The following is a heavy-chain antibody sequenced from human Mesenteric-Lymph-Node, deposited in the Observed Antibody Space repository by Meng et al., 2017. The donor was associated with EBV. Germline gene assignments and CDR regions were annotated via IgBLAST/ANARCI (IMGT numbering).Heavy chain of an antibody. CDR3: ARASVYGDYDNWFDP. CDR2: IYHSGST. D-gene: IGHD4-17*01. CDR1: GGSISNDGYS. J-gene: IGHJ5*02. Sequence: QLPLRECRSGLVKPSQTLSLTCAVSGGSISNDGYSWSWIRQPPGKGLEWIGYIYHSGSTYSNPSLKSRVTISVDRSKNQFSLKLNSVTAADTAVYYCARASVYGDYDNWFDPWGQGTLVTVSS. V-gene: IGHV4-30-2*01.